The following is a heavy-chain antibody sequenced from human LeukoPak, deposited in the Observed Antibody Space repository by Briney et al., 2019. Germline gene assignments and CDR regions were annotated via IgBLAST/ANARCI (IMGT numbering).Heavy chain of an antibody. D-gene: IGHD2-15*01. CDR3: APRVVGSAPFDY. Sequence: GGSLRLSCAASGFTFSSYWMHWVRQAPGKGLVWVSRINSDGSSTSYADSVKGRLTVSRDNAKNTLYLQMNSLRAEDTAVYYCAPRVVGSAPFDYWGQGTLVTVSS. J-gene: IGHJ4*02. CDR2: INSDGSST. CDR1: GFTFSSYW. V-gene: IGHV3-74*01.